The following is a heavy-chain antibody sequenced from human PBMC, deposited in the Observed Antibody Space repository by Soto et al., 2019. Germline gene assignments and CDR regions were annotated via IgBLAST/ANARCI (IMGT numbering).Heavy chain of an antibody. CDR2: INGSSSTM. D-gene: IGHD2-15*01. CDR1: GFTFGIYS. Sequence: EVQLVESGGGLVQRGGSLRLSCAASGFTFGIYSMNWVRQAPGKGLEWISYINGSSSTMYYADSVKSRFIISRDNADNYLYLQMNSLRDADTAVYYCARGDRFRCSGDRCFSDGLFLSWGQGTLVTVSS. CDR3: ARGDRFRCSGDRCFSDGLFLS. J-gene: IGHJ5*02. V-gene: IGHV3-48*02.